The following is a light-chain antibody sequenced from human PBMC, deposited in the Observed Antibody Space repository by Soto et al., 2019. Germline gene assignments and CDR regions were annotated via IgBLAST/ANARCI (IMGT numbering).Light chain of an antibody. J-gene: IGKJ1*01. CDR3: QQYGSSPRT. Sequence: EIVITQSPSTLSVSPGEGATLSCRASQSVSSKLAWYQQKPGQAPRLLIYGASTRATGIPDRFSGSGSGTDFTLTISRLEPEDFAVYYCQQYGSSPRTFGQGTKVDIK. CDR2: GAS. V-gene: IGKV3-20*01. CDR1: QSVSSK.